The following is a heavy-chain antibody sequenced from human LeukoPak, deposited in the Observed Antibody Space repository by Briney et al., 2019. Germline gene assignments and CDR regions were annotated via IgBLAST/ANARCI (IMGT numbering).Heavy chain of an antibody. Sequence: GGSLRLSCAASGFTVSAYAMAWVRQAPGKGLEWVSTIYDDNTYYADSVKGRFAISTDNSKNTLYLQMNSLRVEDTAVYCCARMNYYGMDVWGQGTLVTVSS. J-gene: IGHJ6*02. CDR1: GFTVSAYA. CDR2: IYDDNT. V-gene: IGHV3-23*01. CDR3: ARMNYYGMDV.